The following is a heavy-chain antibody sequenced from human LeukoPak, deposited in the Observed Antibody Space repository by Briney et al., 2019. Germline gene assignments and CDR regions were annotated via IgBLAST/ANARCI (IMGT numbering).Heavy chain of an antibody. CDR2: ISGYNSNT. Sequence: GASVKVSCKASGYTFTNYGISWVRQAPGQELEWMGWISGYNSNTNYAQKLQGRVTMTPDTCTSTAYMELRSLRSDDTAVYYCARPLYYYDTNGLDYYYMDVWGKGTTVTVSS. CDR1: GYTFTNYG. V-gene: IGHV1-18*01. CDR3: ARPLYYYDTNGLDYYYMDV. D-gene: IGHD3-22*01. J-gene: IGHJ6*03.